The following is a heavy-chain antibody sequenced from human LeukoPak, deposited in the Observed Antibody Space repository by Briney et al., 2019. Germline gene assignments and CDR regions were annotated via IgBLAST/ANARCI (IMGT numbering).Heavy chain of an antibody. D-gene: IGHD3-10*01. CDR3: AKVFGFGELFTFYYFDY. CDR1: GFTFSSYG. J-gene: IGHJ4*02. CDR2: IRYDGSNK. V-gene: IGHV3-30*02. Sequence: PGGPLRLSCGASGFTFSSYGMHWARQPPGKGLEGVAFIRYDGSNKYYADSVKGRFTIYRDNSKNTLYLQMNSLRAEDTAVYYCAKVFGFGELFTFYYFDYWGQGSLVTVSS.